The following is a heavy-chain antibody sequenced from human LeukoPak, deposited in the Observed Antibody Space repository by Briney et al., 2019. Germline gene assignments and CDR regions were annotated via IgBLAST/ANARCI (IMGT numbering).Heavy chain of an antibody. V-gene: IGHV3-73*01. J-gene: IGHJ3*02. CDR2: IRSKANSYAT. Sequence: GGSLRLSCAASGFTFSGSAMHWVRQASGKGLEWVGRIRSKANSYATAYAASVKGRFTISRDDSKNTAYLQMNSLKTEDTAVYYCTRQVGYCSSTSCYPDAFDIWGQGIMVTVSS. D-gene: IGHD2-2*01. CDR3: TRQVGYCSSTSCYPDAFDI. CDR1: GFTFSGSA.